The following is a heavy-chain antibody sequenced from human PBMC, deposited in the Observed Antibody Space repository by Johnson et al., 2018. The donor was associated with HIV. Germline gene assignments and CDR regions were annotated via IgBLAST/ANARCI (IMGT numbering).Heavy chain of an antibody. CDR1: GFTFDDYG. CDR3: ARVGQLARTHAFDI. V-gene: IGHV3-20*04. J-gene: IGHJ3*02. Sequence: VQLVESGGGVVRPGGSLRLSCAASGFTFDDYGMSWVRQAPGKGLEWVSGINWNGGSTGYADSMRGRVTISRDNAKNSLYLEINGLRADDTALYFCARVGQLARTHAFDIWGQGTMVTVSA. D-gene: IGHD6-13*01. CDR2: INWNGGST.